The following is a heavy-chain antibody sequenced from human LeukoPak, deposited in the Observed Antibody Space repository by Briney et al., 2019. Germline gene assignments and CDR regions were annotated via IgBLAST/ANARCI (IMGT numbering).Heavy chain of an antibody. J-gene: IGHJ4*02. CDR2: INVNGGAM. V-gene: IGHV3-11*01. CDR1: GFSFKDYY. Sequence: GGSLRLSCAASGFSFKDYYYSWIRQAPGKGLEWVSFINVNGGAMYYADFVKGRFTISRESAQNSVYLEMNSLRDEDTAVYYCARGPRILAAGSYFFDYWGPGSLVTVSS. D-gene: IGHD6-13*01. CDR3: ARGPRILAAGSYFFDY.